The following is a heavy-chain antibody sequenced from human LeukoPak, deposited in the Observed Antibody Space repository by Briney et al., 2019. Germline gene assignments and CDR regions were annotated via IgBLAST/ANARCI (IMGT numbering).Heavy chain of an antibody. CDR1: GDSINNYY. V-gene: IGHV4-59*01. D-gene: IGHD2-15*01. Sequence: SETLSLTCTVSGDSINNYYWSWIRQPPGKGLERVGYIYYSGYTNYNPSLKSRLTLLLDTSQNQLSLKLTSVTAADTAVYYCARVPRRYCSGENCYPFDYWGQGTLVTVSS. CDR3: ARVPRRYCSGENCYPFDY. J-gene: IGHJ4*02. CDR2: IYYSGYT.